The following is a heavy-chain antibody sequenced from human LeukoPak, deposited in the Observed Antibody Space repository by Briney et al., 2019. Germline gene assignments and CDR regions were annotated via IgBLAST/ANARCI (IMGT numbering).Heavy chain of an antibody. Sequence: ASVKVSCKASGYTFTSYGISWVRQAPGQGLEWMGWISAYNGNTNYAQKLQGRVTMTTDTSTSTAYMELRSLRSDDTAVYYCARAVGGYCSGGSCYTDDYCGQGTLVTVSS. J-gene: IGHJ4*02. CDR1: GYTFTSYG. V-gene: IGHV1-18*04. D-gene: IGHD2-15*01. CDR3: ARAVGGYCSGGSCYTDDY. CDR2: ISAYNGNT.